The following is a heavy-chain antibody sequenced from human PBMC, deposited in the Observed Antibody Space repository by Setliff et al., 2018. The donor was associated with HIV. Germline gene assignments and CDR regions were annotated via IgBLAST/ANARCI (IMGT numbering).Heavy chain of an antibody. CDR3: ARVVSRREDRGTWMKLWLAPYYMDV. CDR2: ISYTGST. Sequence: SETLSLTCTVSGGSISSYYWSWIRQPPGKGLEWIGYISYTGSTNYNPSLKSRVTISVDTSKNQFSLKLSSVTAADTAVYYCARVVSRREDRGTWMKLWLAPYYMDVWGKGTTVTVSS. CDR1: GGSISSYY. V-gene: IGHV4-59*01. J-gene: IGHJ6*03. D-gene: IGHD3-10*01.